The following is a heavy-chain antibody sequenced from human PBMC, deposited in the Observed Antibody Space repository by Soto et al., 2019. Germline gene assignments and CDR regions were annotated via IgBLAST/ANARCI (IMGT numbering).Heavy chain of an antibody. CDR2: ISGIGGST. CDR3: ARVPADY. Sequence: GGSLRLSCAASGFTFTDYALSWVRQAPGKGLEWVATISGIGGSTYLADSVKGRFTISRDNSKNTLYLQMNSLRAEDTAVYYCARVPADYWGQGTLVTVSS. CDR1: GFTFTDYA. V-gene: IGHV3-23*01. J-gene: IGHJ4*02.